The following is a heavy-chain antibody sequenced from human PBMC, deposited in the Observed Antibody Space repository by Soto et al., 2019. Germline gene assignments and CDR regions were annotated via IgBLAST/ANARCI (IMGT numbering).Heavy chain of an antibody. CDR1: GFTFSNAW. CDR3: TTATQFFAPDAFDI. CDR2: IKSKTDGGTT. V-gene: IGHV3-15*07. J-gene: IGHJ3*02. Sequence: PGGSLRLSCAASGFTFSNAWMNWVRQAPGKGLEWVGRIKSKTDGGTTDHAAPVKGRFTISRDDSKNTLYLQMNSLKTEDTAVYYCTTATQFFAPDAFDIWGQGTMVTVSS. D-gene: IGHD2-15*01.